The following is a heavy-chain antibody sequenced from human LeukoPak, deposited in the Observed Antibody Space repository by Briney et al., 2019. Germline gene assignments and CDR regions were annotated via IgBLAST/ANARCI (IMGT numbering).Heavy chain of an antibody. Sequence: RASVKVSCKASGGTFSSYAISWVRQAPGQGLEWMGGIIPIFGTANYAQKFQGRVTITADESTSTAYMELSSLRSEDTAVYYCASINCNNGVCYNFDYWGQGTLVTVSS. CDR1: GGTFSSYA. V-gene: IGHV1-69*13. CDR2: IIPIFGTA. CDR3: ASINCNNGVCYNFDY. J-gene: IGHJ4*02. D-gene: IGHD2-8*01.